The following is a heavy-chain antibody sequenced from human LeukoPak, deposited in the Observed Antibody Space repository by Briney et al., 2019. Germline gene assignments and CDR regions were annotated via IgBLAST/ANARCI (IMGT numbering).Heavy chain of an antibody. J-gene: IGHJ6*02. CDR3: ARQDTVTTYGMDV. Sequence: ASVKVSCKASGYTFTSYGISWVRQAPGQGLEWMGWISAYNGNTNYAQKLQGRVTMTTDTSTSTAYMELRSLRSDVTAVYYCARQDTVTTYGMDVWGQGTTVTVSS. CDR1: GYTFTSYG. CDR2: ISAYNGNT. D-gene: IGHD4-11*01. V-gene: IGHV1-18*01.